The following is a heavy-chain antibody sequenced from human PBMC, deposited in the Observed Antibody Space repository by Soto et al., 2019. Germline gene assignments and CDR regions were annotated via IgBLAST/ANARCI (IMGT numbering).Heavy chain of an antibody. V-gene: IGHV3-11*06. Sequence: GGSLRLCCAASGFTLSDHNMRWIRQAPGKGLEWIGYSSNSGSFTRYADSVKGRFSISRDNDKSSLYLQISSLRGDDTATYYCVKSGDNYMLLDYWGDGTPVTVSS. CDR3: VKSGDNYMLLDY. D-gene: IGHD1-1*01. CDR1: GFTLSDHN. CDR2: SSNSGSFT. J-gene: IGHJ4*01.